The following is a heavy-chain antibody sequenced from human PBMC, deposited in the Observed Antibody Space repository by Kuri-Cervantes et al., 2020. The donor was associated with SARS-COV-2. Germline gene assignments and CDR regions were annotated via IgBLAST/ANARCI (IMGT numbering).Heavy chain of an antibody. Sequence: ESLKISCAVYGGSFSGYYWSWIRQPPGKGLEWIGEINHSGSTNYNPSLKSRVTISVDTSKNQFSLKLGSVTAADTAVYYCASDLFGELATYFDYWGQGTLVTVSS. CDR2: INHSGST. V-gene: IGHV4-34*01. D-gene: IGHD3-10*01. CDR3: ASDLFGELATYFDY. J-gene: IGHJ4*02. CDR1: GGSFSGYY.